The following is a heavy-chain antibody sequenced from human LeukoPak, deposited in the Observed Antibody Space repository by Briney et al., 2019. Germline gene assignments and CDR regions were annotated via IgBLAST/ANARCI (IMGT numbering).Heavy chain of an antibody. D-gene: IGHD1-26*01. J-gene: IGHJ4*02. CDR1: GFTFSSYA. Sequence: GGSLRLSCAASGFTFSSYAMSWVRQAPGKGLEWVSVIYSGGSTYYADSVKGRFTISRDNSKNTLYLQMNSLRAEDTAVYYCARDLGALFDYWGQGTLVTVSS. CDR2: IYSGGST. CDR3: ARDLGALFDY. V-gene: IGHV3-53*01.